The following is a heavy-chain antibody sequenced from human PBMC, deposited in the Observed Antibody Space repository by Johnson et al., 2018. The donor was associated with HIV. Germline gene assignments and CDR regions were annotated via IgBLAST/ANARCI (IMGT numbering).Heavy chain of an antibody. CDR3: ARLGIAAARGAFDI. CDR1: GITVSSNY. J-gene: IGHJ3*02. CDR2: ISYDGNNK. D-gene: IGHD6-13*01. V-gene: IGHV3-30-3*01. Sequence: QVQLVESGGGLVQPGGSLRLSCAASGITVSSNYMSWVRQAPGKGLEWVAVISYDGNNKYSADSVKGRFTISRDNAKNSLYRQMNSLRAEDTALYYCARLGIAAARGAFDIWGQGTMVTVSS.